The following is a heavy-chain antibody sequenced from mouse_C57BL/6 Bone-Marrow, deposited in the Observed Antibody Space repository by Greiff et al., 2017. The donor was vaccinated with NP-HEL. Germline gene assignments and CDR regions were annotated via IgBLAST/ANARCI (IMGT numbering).Heavy chain of an antibody. D-gene: IGHD1-1*01. CDR1: GFTFSDYY. CDR3: ARLHGSSYYWYFDV. CDR2: ISNGGGST. Sequence: EVKVVESGGGLVQPGGSLKLSCAASGFTFSDYYMYWVRQTPEKRLEWVAYISNGGGSTYYPDTVKGRFTISRDNAKNTLYLQMSRLKSEDTAMYYCARLHGSSYYWYFDVWGTGTTVTVSS. J-gene: IGHJ1*03. V-gene: IGHV5-12*01.